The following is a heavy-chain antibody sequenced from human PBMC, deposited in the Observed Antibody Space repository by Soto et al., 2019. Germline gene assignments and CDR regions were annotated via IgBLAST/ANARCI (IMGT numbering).Heavy chain of an antibody. CDR3: ARQGGYGMDV. Sequence: GGSLRLSCAASGFTFRTSWMYWVRQAPGKGLEWVSSISSFSNYMYYTDSVKGRFTISRDNARNSLYLQMNSLRAEDTAVCYCARQGGYGMDVWGQGTTVTVSS. D-gene: IGHD2-15*01. CDR1: GFTFRTSW. J-gene: IGHJ6*02. CDR2: ISSFSNYM. V-gene: IGHV3-21*01.